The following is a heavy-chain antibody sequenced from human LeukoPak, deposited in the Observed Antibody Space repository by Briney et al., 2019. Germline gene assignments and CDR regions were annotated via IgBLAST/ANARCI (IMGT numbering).Heavy chain of an antibody. J-gene: IGHJ4*02. V-gene: IGHV3-30*04. CDR1: GFTFSSYA. CDR2: ISYDGSNK. CDR3: AREDGYYFDY. Sequence: GGSLRLSCAASGFTFSSYAMHWVRQAPGKGREWVAVISYDGSNKYYADSVKGRFTISRDNSKNTLYLQMNSLRAEDTAVCYCAREDGYYFDYWGQGTLVTVSS.